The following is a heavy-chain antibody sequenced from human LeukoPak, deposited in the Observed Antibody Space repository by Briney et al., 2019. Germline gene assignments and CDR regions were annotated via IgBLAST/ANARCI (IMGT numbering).Heavy chain of an antibody. CDR2: INPNSGGT. D-gene: IGHD1-26*01. Sequence: ASVKVSCKASGYTFTGYYMHWVRQAPGQGLEWMGWINPNSGGTNYAQKFQGRVTMTRDTSISTAYMELSRLRSDDTAVYYCATARVRGSYPRNQPLGYWGQGTLVSVSS. J-gene: IGHJ4*02. CDR1: GYTFTGYY. V-gene: IGHV1-2*02. CDR3: ATARVRGSYPRNQPLGY.